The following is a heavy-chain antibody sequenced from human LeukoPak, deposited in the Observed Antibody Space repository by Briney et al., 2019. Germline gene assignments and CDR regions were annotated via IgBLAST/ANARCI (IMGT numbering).Heavy chain of an antibody. Sequence: SETLSLTCTVSGYSISSSSYYWGWIRQPPGKGLEWIGSIYYSGSTYYNPSLKSRVTISVDTSKNQFSLKLSSVTAADTAVYYCAVQTTKSRSVGGYWGQGTLVTVSS. CDR2: IYYSGST. V-gene: IGHV4-39*01. CDR3: AVQTTKSRSVGGY. CDR1: GYSISSSSYY. D-gene: IGHD1-1*01. J-gene: IGHJ4*02.